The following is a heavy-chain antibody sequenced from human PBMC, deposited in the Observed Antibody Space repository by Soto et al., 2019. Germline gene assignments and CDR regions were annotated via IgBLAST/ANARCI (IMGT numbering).Heavy chain of an antibody. V-gene: IGHV1-69*01. J-gene: IGHJ6*02. CDR1: GGTFSSYA. CDR3: ASYYCSGGSCYGNPYYYYGMDV. Sequence: QVQLVQSGAEVKKPGSSVKVSCKASGGTFSSYAISWVRQAPGQGLEWMGGIIPIFGTANYAQKFQGRVTITADESTSTAYIELSSLRSEDTAVYYCASYYCSGGSCYGNPYYYYGMDVWGQGTTVTVSS. D-gene: IGHD2-15*01. CDR2: IIPIFGTA.